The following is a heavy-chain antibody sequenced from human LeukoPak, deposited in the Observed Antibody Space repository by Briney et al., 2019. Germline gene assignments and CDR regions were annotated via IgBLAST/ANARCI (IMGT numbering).Heavy chain of an antibody. V-gene: IGHV3-30*04. J-gene: IGHJ4*02. CDR3: ARFTVTLNDY. CDR2: ISYDGSNK. Sequence: PGRPLRLSCAASGFTFSSYAMHWVRQAPGKGLEWVAVISYDGSNKYYADSVKGRFTISRDNSKNTLYLQMNSMRAEDTAVYYCARFTVTLNDYWGQGTLVTVSS. D-gene: IGHD4-17*01. CDR1: GFTFSSYA.